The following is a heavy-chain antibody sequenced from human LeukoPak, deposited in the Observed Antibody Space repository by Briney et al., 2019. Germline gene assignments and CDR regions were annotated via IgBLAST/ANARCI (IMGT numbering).Heavy chain of an antibody. V-gene: IGHV4-30-4*08. D-gene: IGHD2-2*01. Sequence: SQTLSLTCTVSGGSISGGDYYWSWIRQPPGKGLEWIGYIYYSGSAYYNPSLKSRVTISVDTSKNYFSLRLSSVTAADTAVYYCARTLLVVPAATSYYFDYWGQGTLVTVSS. CDR1: GGSISGGDYY. CDR3: ARTLLVVPAATSYYFDY. J-gene: IGHJ4*02. CDR2: IYYSGSA.